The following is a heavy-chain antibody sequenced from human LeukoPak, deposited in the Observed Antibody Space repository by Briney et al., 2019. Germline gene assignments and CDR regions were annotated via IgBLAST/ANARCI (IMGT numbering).Heavy chain of an antibody. CDR2: ISAYNGNT. CDR3: ARDRGHYYDSSGLDY. Sequence: ASVKVSCKASGYTFTSYGISWVRQAPGQGLEWMGWISAYNGNTNYAQKLQSRVTMTTDTSTSTAYMELRSLRSDDTAVYYCARDRGHYYDSSGLDYWGQGTLVTVSS. J-gene: IGHJ4*02. D-gene: IGHD3-22*01. V-gene: IGHV1-18*01. CDR1: GYTFTSYG.